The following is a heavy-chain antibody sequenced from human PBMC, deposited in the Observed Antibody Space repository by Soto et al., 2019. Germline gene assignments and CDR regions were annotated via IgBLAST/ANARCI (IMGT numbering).Heavy chain of an antibody. Sequence: QVQLQQWGAGLLKPSETLSLTCAVYGGSFSGYYWSWIRQPPGMGLEWIGEITHSGSTNYNPSLKGRVTITVDTSKNQFSLKLSSGTAADTAVYYCAIGLHSSSGRSSFGHWGQGSLVTVSS. CDR2: ITHSGST. CDR1: GGSFSGYY. D-gene: IGHD6-6*01. CDR3: AIGLHSSSGRSSFGH. V-gene: IGHV4-34*01. J-gene: IGHJ4*02.